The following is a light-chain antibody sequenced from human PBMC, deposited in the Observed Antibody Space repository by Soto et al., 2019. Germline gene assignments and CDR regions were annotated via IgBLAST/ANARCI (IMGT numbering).Light chain of an antibody. CDR1: QSVSRN. J-gene: IGKJ4*01. CDR2: GSS. Sequence: ETVMTQSPATLSVSTGERATLSCRASQSVSRNLAWYQQRPGQAPRLLFYGSSTRATGIPARISGSGSGTEFTLTISSLQSEDFAVYYCQQYNNWPLTFGGGTKVDIK. CDR3: QQYNNWPLT. V-gene: IGKV3-15*01.